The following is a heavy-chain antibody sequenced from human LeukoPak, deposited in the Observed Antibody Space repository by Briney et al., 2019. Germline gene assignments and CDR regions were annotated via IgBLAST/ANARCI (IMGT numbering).Heavy chain of an antibody. CDR1: GYSSTTYW. V-gene: IGHV5-51*01. D-gene: IGHD3-10*01. Sequence: GESLQISCKVSGYSSTTYWIGWVRQMPGKGLEYMGIIYPGDSDTRYSPSFQGQVTISADKSISTAYLQWSSLKASDTAIYYCATHGVRFGEPFDFWGQGTLVTVSS. J-gene: IGHJ4*02. CDR2: IYPGDSDT. CDR3: ATHGVRFGEPFDF.